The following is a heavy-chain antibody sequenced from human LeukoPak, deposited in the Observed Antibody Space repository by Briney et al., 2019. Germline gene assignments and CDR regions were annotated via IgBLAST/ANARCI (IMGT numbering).Heavy chain of an antibody. J-gene: IGHJ4*02. CDR1: GYTFTSYG. D-gene: IGHD2-2*02. CDR3: ARDRMDCSSTSCYTYLSDH. Sequence: ASVKVSCKASGYTFTSYGISWVRQAPGQWLEWMGWISAYNGNTNYAQKLQGRVTMTTDTSTSTAYMELRSLRSDDTAVYYCARDRMDCSSTSCYTYLSDHWGQGTLVTVSS. V-gene: IGHV1-18*01. CDR2: ISAYNGNT.